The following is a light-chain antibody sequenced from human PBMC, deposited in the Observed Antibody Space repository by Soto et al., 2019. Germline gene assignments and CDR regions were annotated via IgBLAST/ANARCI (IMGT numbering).Light chain of an antibody. Sequence: IQMTQSPSSLSASVGDRVTITCRASQGIRNDLGWYQQKPGKAPKLLIYAAYSLQSGVQSRFSGSGSGTDFTLTIRSLQPEDFATYYCIQDYNYPQTFGQGTKVDIK. CDR3: IQDYNYPQT. V-gene: IGKV1-6*01. CDR2: AAY. CDR1: QGIRND. J-gene: IGKJ1*01.